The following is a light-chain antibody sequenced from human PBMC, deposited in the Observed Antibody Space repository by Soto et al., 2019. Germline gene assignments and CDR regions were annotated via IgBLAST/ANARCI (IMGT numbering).Light chain of an antibody. CDR2: WAS. J-gene: IGKJ2*01. V-gene: IGKV4-1*01. CDR1: QSVLYSSNNKNY. Sequence: DIVMTQSPDSLAVSLGERATINCKSSQSVLYSSNNKNYLAWYQQKPGQPPKLLIYWASTRESGVPDRFSGSGSGTDFTLTVSRLHAEDVAIYYLQQDYGSPYTLGQGTKLEIK. CDR3: QQDYGSPYT.